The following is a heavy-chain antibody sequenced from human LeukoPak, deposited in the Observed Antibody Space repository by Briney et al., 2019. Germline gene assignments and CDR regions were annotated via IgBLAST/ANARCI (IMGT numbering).Heavy chain of an antibody. CDR3: ARVQKAYYYGSGSSNWFDP. D-gene: IGHD3-10*01. J-gene: IGHJ5*02. V-gene: IGHV1-8*02. Sequence: ASVKVSCKASGYTFTGYYIHWVRQAPGQGLEWMGWMNPNSGNTGYAQKFQGRVTMTRNTSISTAYMELSSLRSEDTAVYYCARVQKAYYYGSGSSNWFDPWGQGTLATVSS. CDR1: GYTFTGYY. CDR2: MNPNSGNT.